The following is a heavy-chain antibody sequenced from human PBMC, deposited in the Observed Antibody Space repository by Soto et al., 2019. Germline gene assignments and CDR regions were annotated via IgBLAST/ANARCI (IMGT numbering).Heavy chain of an antibody. D-gene: IGHD3-10*01. J-gene: IGHJ3*02. CDR2: IHFSGGS. V-gene: IGHV4-31*03. CDR3: ARWNYYGSGSDYGRAFDI. CDR1: GDSITRGGFY. Sequence: QVQLQESGPGLVKPSETLSLTCSVSGDSITRGGFYWSWVRRLPGKGLEWIGYIHFSGGSYYKPSLRRRLSLSRDTSKNQISLNVTSVTAADTAVYFCARWNYYGSGSDYGRAFDIWGHGIMVTVSS.